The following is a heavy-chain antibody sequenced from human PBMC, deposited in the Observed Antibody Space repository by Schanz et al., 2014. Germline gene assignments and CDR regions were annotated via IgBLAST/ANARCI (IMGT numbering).Heavy chain of an antibody. V-gene: IGHV3-23*04. J-gene: IGHJ5*01. CDR3: SKDKQGSRSDDS. Sequence: EVQLVESGGGLVQPGGSLKLSCAASGFTFSASAMHWVRQAPGKGLEWVSAITGSGSKTYYADSVKGRFTIARDNSKNTLYLEMNRLRVDDTAVYYCSKDKQGSRSDDSWGQGTLVTVSS. CDR2: ITGSGSKT. D-gene: IGHD2-15*01. CDR1: GFTFSASA.